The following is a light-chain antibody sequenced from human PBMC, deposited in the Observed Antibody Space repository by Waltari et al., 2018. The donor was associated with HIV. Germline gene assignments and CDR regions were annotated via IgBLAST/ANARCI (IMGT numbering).Light chain of an antibody. Sequence: RATLSCRASQSLSSSYLAWYQQKPGQAPRLLIYGASRRATGIPDRFSGSGSGTDFTLTISRLEPEDSAVYFCHQYGGSPRTFGQGTKLEI. CDR1: QSLSSSY. CDR2: GAS. V-gene: IGKV3-20*01. CDR3: HQYGGSPRT. J-gene: IGKJ2*01.